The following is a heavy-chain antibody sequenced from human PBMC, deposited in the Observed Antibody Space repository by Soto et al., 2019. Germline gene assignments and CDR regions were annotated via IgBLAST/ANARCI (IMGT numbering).Heavy chain of an antibody. CDR1: GYTFSSYG. CDR2: ISAYNGDT. CDR3: ARSGAYCTSITCLFDSF. V-gene: IGHV1-18*01. Sequence: QAQLVQSGAEVKKPGASVKVSCRASGYTFSSYGYAWVRQAPGQGLEWMGSISAYNGDTNYAQKFQDRVTLTPDTSTTTAYMELRNLGSDDTAVYYCARSGAYCTSITCLFDSFWGLGTLVTVSS. J-gene: IGHJ1*01. D-gene: IGHD2-8*01.